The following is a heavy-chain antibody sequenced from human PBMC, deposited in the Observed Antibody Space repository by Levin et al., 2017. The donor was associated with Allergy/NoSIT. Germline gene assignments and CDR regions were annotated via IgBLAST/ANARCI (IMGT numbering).Heavy chain of an antibody. CDR1: GFAFSHYA. V-gene: IGHV3-30-3*01. J-gene: IGHJ4*02. CDR3: AGYDYGDWGYFDY. CDR2: TTFDESGK. Sequence: LSLTCAASGFAFSHYAMHWVRQAPGKGLEWVAVTTFDESGKFYADSVKGRFTISRDNSMNTLYLQMNSLRAEDTAVYYCAGYDYGDWGYFDYWGQGTLVTVSS. D-gene: IGHD4-17*01.